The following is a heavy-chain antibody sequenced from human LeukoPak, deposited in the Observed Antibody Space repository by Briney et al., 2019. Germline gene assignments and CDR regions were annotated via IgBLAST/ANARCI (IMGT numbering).Heavy chain of an antibody. D-gene: IGHD6-19*01. Sequence: GRSLRLSCAASGFTFSSYGMHWVRQAPGKGLEWVAVISYDGSNKYFADSVKGRFTISRDNSKNTLYLQMNSLRAEDTAVYYCAKDGGIAVAGTLRAFDIWGQGTMVTASS. CDR1: GFTFSSYG. CDR3: AKDGGIAVAGTLRAFDI. CDR2: ISYDGSNK. J-gene: IGHJ3*02. V-gene: IGHV3-30*18.